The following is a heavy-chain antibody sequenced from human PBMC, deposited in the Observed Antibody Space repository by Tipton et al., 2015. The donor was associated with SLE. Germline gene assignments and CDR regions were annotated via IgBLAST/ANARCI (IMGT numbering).Heavy chain of an antibody. V-gene: IGHV3-23*01. D-gene: IGHD3-3*01. Sequence: SLRLSCAASGFTFSSHAMSWVRQAPGKGLEWVSGISGTGGSIYYADSVKGRFTISRDNGKNSLYLQMNSLRAEDTAVYYCARDRFWSGYYNWFDPWGQGTLVTVSS. CDR3: ARDRFWSGYYNWFDP. CDR2: ISGTGGSI. CDR1: GFTFSSHA. J-gene: IGHJ5*02.